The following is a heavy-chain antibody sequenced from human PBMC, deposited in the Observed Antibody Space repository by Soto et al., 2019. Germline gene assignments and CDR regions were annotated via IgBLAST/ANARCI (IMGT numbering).Heavy chain of an antibody. Sequence: EVQLVESGGVVVQPGGSLRLACAASGFTFDDYTMHWVRQAPGKGLEWVSLISWDGGSTYYADSVKSRFTISRDNSKNSLYLQMNILRTEDTALYYCAKDSDEVGALDYWGQGTLVTVSS. CDR3: AKDSDEVGALDY. CDR2: ISWDGGST. J-gene: IGHJ4*02. D-gene: IGHD1-26*01. CDR1: GFTFDDYT. V-gene: IGHV3-43*01.